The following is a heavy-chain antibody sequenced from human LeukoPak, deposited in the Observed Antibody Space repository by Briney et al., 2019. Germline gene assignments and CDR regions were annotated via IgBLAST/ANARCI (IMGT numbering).Heavy chain of an antibody. CDR1: GFTFRSYW. CDR2: IKQDGSEK. V-gene: IGHV3-7*01. J-gene: IGHJ4*02. D-gene: IGHD1-26*01. Sequence: SGGSLRLSCAASGFTFRSYWMSWVRQAPGKGLEWVANIKQDGSEKYYVDSVKGRFTISRDNAKNSLYLQMNSLRAEDTAVYYCARDKWELLYFDYWGQGTLVTVSS. CDR3: ARDKWELLYFDY.